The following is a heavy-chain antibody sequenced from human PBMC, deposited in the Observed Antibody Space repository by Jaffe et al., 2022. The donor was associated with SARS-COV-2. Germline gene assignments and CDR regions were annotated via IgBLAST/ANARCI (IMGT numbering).Heavy chain of an antibody. CDR1: GGSFSGYY. CDR3: ASTAIYGDYFYYYYYMDV. CDR2: INHSGST. D-gene: IGHD4-17*01. V-gene: IGHV4-34*01. Sequence: QVQLQQWGAGLLKPSETLSLTCAVYGGSFSGYYWSWIRQPPGKGLEWIGEINHSGSTNYNPSLKSRVTISVDTSKNQFSLKLSSVTAADTAVYYCASTAIYGDYFYYYYYMDVWGKGTTVTVSS. J-gene: IGHJ6*03.